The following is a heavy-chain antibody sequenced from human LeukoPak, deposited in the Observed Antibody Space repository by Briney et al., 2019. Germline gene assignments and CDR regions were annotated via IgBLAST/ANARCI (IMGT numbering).Heavy chain of an antibody. CDR1: GSSISSYY. Sequence: SETLSLTCTVSGSSISSYYWSWIRQPPGKGLEWIGYIYYSGSTNYNPSLKSRVTISVDTSKNQFSLKLSSVTAADTAVYYCARATYYYDSSGYYYDSIGFDYWGQGTLVTVSS. V-gene: IGHV4-59*01. D-gene: IGHD3-22*01. CDR2: IYYSGST. J-gene: IGHJ4*02. CDR3: ARATYYYDSSGYYYDSIGFDY.